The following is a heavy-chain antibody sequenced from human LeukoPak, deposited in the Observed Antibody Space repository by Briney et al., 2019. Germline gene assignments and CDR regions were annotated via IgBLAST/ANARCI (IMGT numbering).Heavy chain of an antibody. Sequence: SETLSLTCAVSGGSFSGHYWSWIRQPPGKGLEWIGEINHSGSTDYNPSLKSRVSISVDTSKNQLSLNLTSVTAADTATYFCARVLAGYSSSWYGGADGFDVWGQGTMVTVSS. J-gene: IGHJ3*01. V-gene: IGHV4-34*01. D-gene: IGHD6-13*01. CDR3: ARVLAGYSSSWYGGADGFDV. CDR2: INHSGST. CDR1: GGSFSGHY.